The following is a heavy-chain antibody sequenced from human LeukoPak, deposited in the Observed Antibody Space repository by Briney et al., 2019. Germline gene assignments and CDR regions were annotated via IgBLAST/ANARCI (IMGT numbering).Heavy chain of an antibody. CDR1: GGTFSSYA. V-gene: IGHV1-69*01. D-gene: IGHD4-11*01. J-gene: IGHJ4*02. CDR2: IIPIFGTA. CDR3: ARGGYSNYPRWDY. Sequence: SVKVSCKASGGTFSSYAISWVRQAPGQGLEWMGGIIPIFGTANYAQKFQGRVTITADESTSAAYMELSSLRSEDTAVYYCARGGYSNYPRWDYWGQGTLVTVSS.